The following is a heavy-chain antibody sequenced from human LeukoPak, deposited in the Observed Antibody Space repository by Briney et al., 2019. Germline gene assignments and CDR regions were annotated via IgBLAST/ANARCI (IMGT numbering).Heavy chain of an antibody. CDR2: IYPGDSDT. CDR1: GYSLTTYW. J-gene: IGHJ4*02. V-gene: IGHV5-51*01. CDR3: ARRQGCSSTSCPPDS. D-gene: IGHD2-2*01. Sequence: GESLKISCRGSGYSLTTYWIGWVRQMPGKGLEWMGIIYPGDSDTRYSPSFQGQVTMSADKSINTAYLQWSSLKASDTATYYCARRQGCSSTSCPPDSWGQGTLVTVSS.